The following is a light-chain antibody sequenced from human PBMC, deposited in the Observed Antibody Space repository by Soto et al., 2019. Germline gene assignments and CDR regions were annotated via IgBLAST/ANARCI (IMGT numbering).Light chain of an antibody. V-gene: IGKV1-12*01. CDR3: QQGSSFPWT. Sequence: DIQMTQSPSSVSASVGDRVTITCRASHDIDSWLDWYQHKPGKAPKLLIYAASSLQSGVPPRFSGSGSGTDFTFSISSLQPEDFATYYCQQGSSFPWTFGQGTKVEIK. CDR1: HDIDSW. J-gene: IGKJ1*01. CDR2: AAS.